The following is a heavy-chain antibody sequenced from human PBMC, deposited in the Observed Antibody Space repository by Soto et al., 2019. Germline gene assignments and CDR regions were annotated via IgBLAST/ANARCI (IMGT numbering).Heavy chain of an antibody. CDR3: AKGMEWYSRGWFPFFDY. Sequence: EVQLLESGGGLVQPGGSLRLSCAPSEFTFSNYGMTWVRRVPGKGLEWVSAISGSGSSTCYADSVKGRFTISWDNSKNTLYLQMNSLRAEDTAVYYCAKGMEWYSRGWFPFFDYWGQGTLVTVSS. CDR2: ISGSGSST. D-gene: IGHD6-19*01. CDR1: EFTFSNYG. J-gene: IGHJ4*02. V-gene: IGHV3-23*01.